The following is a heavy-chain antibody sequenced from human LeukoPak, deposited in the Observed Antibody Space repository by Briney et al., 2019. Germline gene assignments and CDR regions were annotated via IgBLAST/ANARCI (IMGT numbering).Heavy chain of an antibody. CDR2: ISSSSSTI. D-gene: IGHD4-17*01. CDR1: GFTFSSYS. V-gene: IGHV3-48*01. Sequence: GGPLRLSCAASGFTFSSYSMNWVRQAPGKGLEWVSYISSSSSTIYYADSVKGRFTISRDNSKNTLYLQMNSLRAEDTAVYYCARGHTAVTRHFDFWGQGTLVTVSS. CDR3: ARGHTAVTRHFDF. J-gene: IGHJ4*02.